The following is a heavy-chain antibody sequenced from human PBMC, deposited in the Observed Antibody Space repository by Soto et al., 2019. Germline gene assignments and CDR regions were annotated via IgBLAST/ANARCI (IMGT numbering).Heavy chain of an antibody. V-gene: IGHV1-69*01. D-gene: IGHD3-16*01. J-gene: IGHJ4*02. CDR2: SIPIFGPA. CDR3: AREGVRHSGGIDY. CDR1: GGTFSSYS. Sequence: QVQLVQSGAEVKKPGSSVKVSCKASGGTFSSYSINWVRQAPGQGLEWMGESIPIFGPANYAQKFQGRVTITADESTSTDSVDLSSLRAEDTAVYYCAREGVRHSGGIDYWGQGTLVTVYS.